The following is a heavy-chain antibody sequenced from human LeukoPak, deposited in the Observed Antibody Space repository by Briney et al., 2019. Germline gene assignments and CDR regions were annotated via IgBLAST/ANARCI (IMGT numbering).Heavy chain of an antibody. V-gene: IGHV3-48*04. Sequence: GGSLRLSCAASGFTFSSYSMNWVRQAPGKGLEWVSYISSSSSTIYYADSVKGRFTISRDNAKNSLYLQMNSLRAEDTAVYYCARDYESYSLLLDYWGQGTLVTVSS. J-gene: IGHJ4*02. CDR1: GFTFSSYS. D-gene: IGHD2-21*01. CDR3: ARDYESYSLLLDY. CDR2: ISSSSSTI.